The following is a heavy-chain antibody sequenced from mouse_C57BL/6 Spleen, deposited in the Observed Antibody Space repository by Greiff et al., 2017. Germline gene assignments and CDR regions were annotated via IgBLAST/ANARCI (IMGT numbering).Heavy chain of an antibody. CDR1: GYTFTSYW. Sequence: QVQLQQPGAELVRPGSSVKLSCKASGYTFTSYWMDWVKQRPGQGREWIGNIYPSDSETHYNQKFKDKATLTVDKSSSTAYMQLSSLTSEDSAVYYCARVGASIPGFAYWGQGTLVTVSA. V-gene: IGHV1-61*01. CDR3: ARVGASIPGFAY. J-gene: IGHJ3*01. CDR2: IYPSDSET.